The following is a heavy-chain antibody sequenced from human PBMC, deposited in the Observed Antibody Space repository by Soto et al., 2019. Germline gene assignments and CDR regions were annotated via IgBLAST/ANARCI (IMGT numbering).Heavy chain of an antibody. CDR2: INAGNGNT. J-gene: IGHJ6*02. V-gene: IGHV1-3*01. Sequence: QVQLVQSGAEVKRPGSSVKVSCQTSGGTFRTYTINWVRQAPGQGLEWMGWINAGNGNTKYSQKFQGRVTITRDTSASTAYMELSSLRSEDTAVYYCARDTAPSDVWGQGTTVTVSS. D-gene: IGHD4-17*01. CDR3: ARDTAPSDV. CDR1: GGTFRTYT.